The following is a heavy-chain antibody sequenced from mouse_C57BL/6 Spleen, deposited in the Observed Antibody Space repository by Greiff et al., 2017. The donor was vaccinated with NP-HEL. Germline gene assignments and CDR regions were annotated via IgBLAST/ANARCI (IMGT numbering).Heavy chain of an antibody. CDR3: ARKLYGSSYPYAMDY. J-gene: IGHJ4*01. CDR2: IWSGGST. Sequence: QVQLKESGPGLVQPSQSLSITCTVSGFSLTSYGVHWVRQSPGKGLEWLGVIWSGGSTDYNAAFISRLSISKDNSKSQVFFKMNSLQADDTAIYYCARKLYGSSYPYAMDYWGQGTSVTVSS. CDR1: GFSLTSYG. D-gene: IGHD1-1*01. V-gene: IGHV2-2*01.